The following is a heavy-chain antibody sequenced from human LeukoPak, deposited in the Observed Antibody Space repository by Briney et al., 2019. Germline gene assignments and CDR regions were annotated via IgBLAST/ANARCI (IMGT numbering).Heavy chain of an antibody. Sequence: GSLRLSCTASGFTFGDYAMSWVRQAPGKGLEWVGFIRSKAYGGTTEYAASVKGRFTISRDDSKSIAYLQMNSLKTEDTAVYYCTRIPYSSSWYYYFDYWGQGTLVTVSS. V-gene: IGHV3-49*04. CDR2: IRSKAYGGTT. CDR3: TRIPYSSSWYYYFDY. CDR1: GFTFGDYA. D-gene: IGHD6-13*01. J-gene: IGHJ4*02.